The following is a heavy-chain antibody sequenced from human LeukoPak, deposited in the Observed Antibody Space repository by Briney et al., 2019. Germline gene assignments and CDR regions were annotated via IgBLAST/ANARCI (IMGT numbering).Heavy chain of an antibody. V-gene: IGHV4-39*01. D-gene: IGHD3-3*01. CDR3: ARAVLENWFDP. CDR2: IYYSGST. J-gene: IGHJ5*02. CDR1: GGSISSSSYY. Sequence: SETLSLTCTVSGGSISSSSYYWGWIRQPPGKGPEWIGSIYYSGSTYYNPSLKSRVTISVDTSKNQFSLKLSSVTAADTAVYYCARAVLENWFDPWGQGTLVTVSS.